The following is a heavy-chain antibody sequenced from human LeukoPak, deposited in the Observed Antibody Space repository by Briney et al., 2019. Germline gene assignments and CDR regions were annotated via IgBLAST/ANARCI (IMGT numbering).Heavy chain of an antibody. CDR3: ARGVYMAAGQYGY. V-gene: IGHV4-59*11. Sequence: SETLSLTCTVSGGSISSHYWSWVRQPPGKGLEWIGYIYYSGTTNYNPSLKSRVTISVDTSKNQFSLKLSSVTAADTAVYYCARGVYMAAGQYGYWGQGTLVTVSS. J-gene: IGHJ4*02. D-gene: IGHD6-13*01. CDR1: GGSISSHY. CDR2: IYYSGTT.